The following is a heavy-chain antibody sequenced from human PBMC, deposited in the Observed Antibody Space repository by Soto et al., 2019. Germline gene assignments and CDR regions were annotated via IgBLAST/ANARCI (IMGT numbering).Heavy chain of an antibody. V-gene: IGHV3-23*01. Sequence: GGSLRLSCAASGFFCSSYDMSWVRQAPGKGLEWVSTILVDGRTFYVDSVKGRFTISRDSSQNTVYLQMNSLTVGDTALYYCAKATATGGGAFDICGQGTMVTVSS. CDR2: ILVDGRT. J-gene: IGHJ3*02. CDR3: AKATATGGGAFDI. D-gene: IGHD2-8*02. CDR1: GFFCSSYD.